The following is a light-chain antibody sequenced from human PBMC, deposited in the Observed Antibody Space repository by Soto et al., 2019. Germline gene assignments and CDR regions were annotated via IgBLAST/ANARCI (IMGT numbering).Light chain of an antibody. CDR3: QQYGSSPPIT. J-gene: IGKJ5*01. CDR2: GAS. V-gene: IGKV3-20*01. Sequence: IVLTQSPGTLSLSPGERATLSCRASHSVSSSYLAWYQQKPGQAPRLLIYGASSRATGIPDRFSGSGSGTDFTLTISRLEPEDFPVYYCQQYGSSPPITFGQGTRLEIK. CDR1: HSVSSSY.